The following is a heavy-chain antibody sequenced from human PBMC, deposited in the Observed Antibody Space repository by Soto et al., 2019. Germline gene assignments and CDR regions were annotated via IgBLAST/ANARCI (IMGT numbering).Heavy chain of an antibody. J-gene: IGHJ6*02. Sequence: LRLSCVASGFTLNNYRMTWVRQGPGKGLEWVSSISSRTDYRHYTESVKGRFTISRDNAKNSVFLQMSSLRAEDAAVYYCGREKEDEGSSSLRVYYGVDVWGQGTTVTVSS. CDR1: GFTLNNYR. V-gene: IGHV3-21*06. CDR3: GREKEDEGSSSLRVYYGVDV. CDR2: ISSRTDYR. D-gene: IGHD6-6*01.